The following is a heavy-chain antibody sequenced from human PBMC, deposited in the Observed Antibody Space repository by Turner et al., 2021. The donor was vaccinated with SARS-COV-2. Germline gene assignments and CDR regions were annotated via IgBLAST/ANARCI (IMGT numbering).Heavy chain of an antibody. Sequence: QVQLHESGPRLVKPLATLSLTCTVSGGSMNSNYWSWIRQPPGKRLEWIGYIYYRGSTNYNPSLKSRVTISVDTSKNQFSLNLTSVTAADTAIYYCARETVNNWVDPWGQGTLVTVSS. J-gene: IGHJ5*02. CDR3: ARETVNNWVDP. D-gene: IGHD2-21*02. CDR1: GGSMNSNY. CDR2: IYYRGST. V-gene: IGHV4-59*01.